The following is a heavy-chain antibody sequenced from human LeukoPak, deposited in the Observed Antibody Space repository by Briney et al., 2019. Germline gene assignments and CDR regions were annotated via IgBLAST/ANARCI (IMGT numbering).Heavy chain of an antibody. Sequence: SETLSLTCAVYGGSFSGYYWSWIRQPPGKGLEWIGEINHSGSTNYNPSLKSRVTISVDTSKNQFSLKLSSVTAADTAVYYCARDRDGDSFDYWGQGTLVTVSS. CDR1: GGSFSGYY. CDR2: INHSGST. J-gene: IGHJ4*02. V-gene: IGHV4-34*01. D-gene: IGHD4-17*01. CDR3: ARDRDGDSFDY.